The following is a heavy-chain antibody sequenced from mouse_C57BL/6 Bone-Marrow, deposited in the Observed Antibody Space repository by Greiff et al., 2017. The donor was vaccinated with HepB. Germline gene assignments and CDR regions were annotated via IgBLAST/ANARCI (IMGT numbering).Heavy chain of an antibody. CDR3: TTYYGSSYYCDY. V-gene: IGHV14-4*01. Sequence: EVQLKQSGAELVMPGASVKLSCKASGYTFTSYWMHWVKQRPGQGLEWIGWIDTENGDTEYDSKFQGKATLTADTSSNTAYLQLSSLTSEDTAVYYGTTYYGSSYYCDYWGQGTTLTVSA. CDR2: IDTENGDT. D-gene: IGHD1-1*01. CDR1: GYTFTSYW. J-gene: IGHJ2*01.